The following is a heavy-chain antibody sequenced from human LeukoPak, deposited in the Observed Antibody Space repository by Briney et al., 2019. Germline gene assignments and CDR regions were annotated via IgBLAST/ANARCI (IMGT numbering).Heavy chain of an antibody. CDR3: AGRVTGYSSGYVY. Sequence: GSLRLSCVASRNTLSTYTASWVRQAPDKGLDWVSVISGSAHKIRYADSVKGRFTISRDNSENIVYLQMNNLRAEDTAVYYCAGRVTGYSSGYVYWGQGTLVTVSS. D-gene: IGHD5-18*01. CDR2: ISGSAHKI. J-gene: IGHJ4*02. CDR1: RNTLSTYT. V-gene: IGHV3-23*01.